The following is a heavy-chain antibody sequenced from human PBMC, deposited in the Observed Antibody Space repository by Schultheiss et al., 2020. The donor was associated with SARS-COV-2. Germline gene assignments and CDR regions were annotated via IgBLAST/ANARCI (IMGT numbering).Heavy chain of an antibody. CDR1: GFTFSSYS. D-gene: IGHD1-14*01. CDR3: ARGREATTYGMDV. Sequence: GESLKISCAASGFTFSSYSMNWVRQAPRKGLEWVSVIYSCGSTYYADSVKGRFTISRDNSKNTLYLQMNSLRAEDTAVYYCARGREATTYGMDVWGQGTTVTVSS. J-gene: IGHJ6*02. V-gene: IGHV3-66*01. CDR2: IYSCGST.